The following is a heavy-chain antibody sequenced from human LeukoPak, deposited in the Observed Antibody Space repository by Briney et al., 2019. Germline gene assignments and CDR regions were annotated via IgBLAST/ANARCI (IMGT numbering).Heavy chain of an antibody. J-gene: IGHJ4*02. CDR2: ITGGGGTA. D-gene: IGHD2/OR15-2a*01. Sequence: GGSLRLPCAASGLIFSTYAMSWVRQAPGKGLEWVSTITGGGGTAYYADSVKGRFTISRDNSKNTLYVQTNSLRAEDTAVYYCAKGFSYFDYWGQGTLVTVSS. CDR3: AKGFSYFDY. CDR1: GLIFSTYA. V-gene: IGHV3-23*01.